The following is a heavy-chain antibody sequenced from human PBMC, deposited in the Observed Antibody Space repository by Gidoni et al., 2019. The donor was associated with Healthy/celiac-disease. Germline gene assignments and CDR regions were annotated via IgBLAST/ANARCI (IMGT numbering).Heavy chain of an antibody. D-gene: IGHD1-26*01. CDR1: GFTFSNAW. J-gene: IGHJ4*02. CDR2: IKSKTDGGTT. CDR3: TTDISWPTIVGATIPFDY. Sequence: EVQLVESGGGLVKPGGSLRLSCAASGFTFSNAWLRWVRQAPGKGLEWVGRIKSKTDGGTTDYAAPVKGRFTISRDDSKNTLYLQMNSLKTEDTAVYYCTTDISWPTIVGATIPFDYWGQGTLVTVSS. V-gene: IGHV3-15*01.